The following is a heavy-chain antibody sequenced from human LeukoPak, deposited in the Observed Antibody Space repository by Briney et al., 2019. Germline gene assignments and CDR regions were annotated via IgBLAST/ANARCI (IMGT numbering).Heavy chain of an antibody. CDR1: GYTFTIYY. D-gene: IGHD2-15*01. J-gene: IGHJ4*02. CDR3: ARGLLFLMRY. CDR2: INPSGGST. V-gene: IGHV1-46*01. Sequence: GASVTVFFKSSGYTFTIYYMHWVRQAPGQGREWMGIINPSGGSTSYAQKFQGRVTMTRDTSTSTVYMELSSLRSEDTAVYYCARGLLFLMRYWGQGTLATVSS.